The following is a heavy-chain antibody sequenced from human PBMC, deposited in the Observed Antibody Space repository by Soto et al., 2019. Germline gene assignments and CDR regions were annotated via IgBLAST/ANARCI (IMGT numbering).Heavy chain of an antibody. CDR3: TRDSNHGDYLDAFDI. Sequence: GGSLRLSCTASGFTFGDYAMSWFRQAPGKGLEWVGFIRSKAYGGTTEYAASVKGRFTISRDDSKSIAYLQMNSLKTEDTAVYYCTRDSNHGDYLDAFDIWGQGTMVTVSS. CDR1: GFTFGDYA. V-gene: IGHV3-49*03. J-gene: IGHJ3*02. CDR2: IRSKAYGGTT. D-gene: IGHD4-17*01.